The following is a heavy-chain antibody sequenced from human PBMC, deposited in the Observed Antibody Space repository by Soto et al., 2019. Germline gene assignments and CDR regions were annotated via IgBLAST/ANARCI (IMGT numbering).Heavy chain of an antibody. CDR3: ARGYYDILTGSLHYGMDV. CDR2: IDPSDSYT. D-gene: IGHD3-9*01. V-gene: IGHV5-10-1*01. Sequence: GESMKISCKGSGYSFTSYWISWVRKMNGKGLEWMGRIDPSDSYTNYSPSFQGHVTISADKSISTAYLQWSSLKASDTAMYYCARGYYDILTGSLHYGMDVWGQGTTVTVSS. CDR1: GYSFTSYW. J-gene: IGHJ6*02.